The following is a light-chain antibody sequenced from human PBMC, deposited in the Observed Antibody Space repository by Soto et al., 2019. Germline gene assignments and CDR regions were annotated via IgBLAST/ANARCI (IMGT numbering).Light chain of an antibody. CDR2: DAS. CDR3: QQYNSYPWT. Sequence: TQSPSTLSASVGDRVIITCRASQSISSWLAWYQQKPGKAPKLLIYDASSLESGVPRRFSGSGSGTEFTLTISSLQPDDFAIYYCQQYNSYPWTFGRGTKVDIK. J-gene: IGKJ1*01. CDR1: QSISSW. V-gene: IGKV1-5*01.